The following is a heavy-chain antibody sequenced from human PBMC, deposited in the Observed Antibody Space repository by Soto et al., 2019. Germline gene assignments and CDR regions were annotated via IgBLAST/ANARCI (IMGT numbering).Heavy chain of an antibody. J-gene: IGHJ4*02. Sequence: PSETLSLTCSVSGYLISSGYYWGWVRQTPGKGLEWLGSIDYSGRTYYSPSLKSRVSTSVDLSKNQFSLKLRSVTTADTAVYFCARDLSSGYDSYYLDYWGQGTLVTVSS. CDR1: GYLISSGYY. V-gene: IGHV4-38-2*02. D-gene: IGHD3-22*01. CDR2: IDYSGRT. CDR3: ARDLSSGYDSYYLDY.